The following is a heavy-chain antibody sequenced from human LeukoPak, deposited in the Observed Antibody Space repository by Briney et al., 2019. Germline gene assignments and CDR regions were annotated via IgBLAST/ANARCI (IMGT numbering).Heavy chain of an antibody. D-gene: IGHD4-17*01. CDR2: MNPNSGNT. CDR1: GYTFTRDG. CDR3: ARGMYGDYLGYYYYYYMDV. J-gene: IGHJ6*03. Sequence: ASVKVSCKASGYTFTRDGMNWVRQAPGQGLEWMGWMNPNSGNTGYAQKFQGRVTITRNTSISTAYMELSSLRSEHTAVYYCARGMYGDYLGYYYYYYMDVWGKGTTVTVSS. V-gene: IGHV1-8*03.